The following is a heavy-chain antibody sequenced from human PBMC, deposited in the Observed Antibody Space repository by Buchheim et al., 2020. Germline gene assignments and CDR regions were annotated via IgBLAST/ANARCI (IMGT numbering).Heavy chain of an antibody. CDR3: ARELVVASAEYFDY. CDR2: IKEDGREK. J-gene: IGHJ4*02. CDR1: GFTFNNFW. D-gene: IGHD2-8*02. Sequence: EVQLVESGGDLVQPGGSLRLSCAASGFTFNNFWMSWVRQAPGKGPEWVANIKEDGREKYYPDSVRGRFTISRDNTKNSLYLQMNSLRAEDTAVYYCARELVVASAEYFDYWGLGTL. V-gene: IGHV3-7*01.